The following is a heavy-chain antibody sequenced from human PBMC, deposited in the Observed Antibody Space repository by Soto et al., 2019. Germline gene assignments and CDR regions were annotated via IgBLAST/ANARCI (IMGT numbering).Heavy chain of an antibody. CDR3: AHRLYASPDDAFDK. Sequence: SGPTLVNPTDTVTLTCTFSGFSFTTSGVGVGWIRQPPGKALEWVALIYWDDDKRYSPSLKSRLTISKDTSKNQVVLTMTNTDPVDTATYYCAHRLYASPDDAFDKWGQGTMVTVSS. D-gene: IGHD2-2*01. V-gene: IGHV2-5*02. J-gene: IGHJ3*02. CDR2: IYWDDDK. CDR1: GFSFTTSGVG.